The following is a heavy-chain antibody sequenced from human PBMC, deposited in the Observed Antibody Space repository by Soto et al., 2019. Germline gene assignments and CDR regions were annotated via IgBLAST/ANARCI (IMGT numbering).Heavy chain of an antibody. CDR1: GFIFSDYG. V-gene: IGHV3-33*01. CDR2: IWYDGSKK. CDR3: AREGAVAGSQDF. Sequence: GGSLRLSCAASGFIFSDYGIHWVRQAPGKGLEWVALIWYDGSKKYYADSVKGRFTVSRDNINSTLYLEMNSLRVEDSAVYYCAREGAVAGSQDFWGQGTLVTVS. D-gene: IGHD6-19*01. J-gene: IGHJ4*02.